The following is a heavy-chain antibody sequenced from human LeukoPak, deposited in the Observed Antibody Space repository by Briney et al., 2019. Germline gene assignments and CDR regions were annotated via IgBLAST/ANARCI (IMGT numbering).Heavy chain of an antibody. CDR1: GGTFSSYA. V-gene: IGHV1-69*04. CDR2: IIPIFGIA. Sequence: SVKVSCKASGGTFSSYAISWVRQAPGQGLEWMGRIIPIFGIANYAQKFQSRVTITADKSTSIAYMELSSLRSEDTAVYYCARDQDGDDSSGYYGEPYYFDYWGQGTLVTVSS. J-gene: IGHJ4*02. D-gene: IGHD3-22*01. CDR3: ARDQDGDDSSGYYGEPYYFDY.